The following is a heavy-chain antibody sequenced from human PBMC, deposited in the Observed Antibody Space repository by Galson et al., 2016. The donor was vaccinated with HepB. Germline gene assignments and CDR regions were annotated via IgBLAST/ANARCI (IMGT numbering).Heavy chain of an antibody. CDR1: GFTFNSYP. CDR3: AKDAYYGDYALDY. Sequence: SLRLSCAASGFTFNSYPIHWVRQAPGKGLEWLALISSDGFRTRYADSVTGRFTISRDNSKSTVHLHMDSLRPEDTAIYYCAKDAYYGDYALDYWGQGSLVTVSS. J-gene: IGHJ4*02. V-gene: IGHV3-30-3*02. D-gene: IGHD4-17*01. CDR2: ISSDGFRT.